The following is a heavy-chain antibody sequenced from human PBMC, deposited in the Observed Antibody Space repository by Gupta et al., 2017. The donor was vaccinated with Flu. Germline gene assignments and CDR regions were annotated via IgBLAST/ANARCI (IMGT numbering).Heavy chain of an antibody. CDR2: IKHSGST. V-gene: IGHV4-34*01. J-gene: IGHJ4*01. Sequence: QVQLQQWGAGLLKPSETLSLTCAVYGGSFSGYYWSWIRQPPGKGLEWIGEIKHSGSTNYNPTLKSRVTISVDTSKNQFSLKLSSVTAADTAVYYCASGGAAAEPGVQNYGGRGTMVTVFS. CDR1: GGSFSGYY. D-gene: IGHD6-13*01. CDR3: ASGGAAAEPGVQNY.